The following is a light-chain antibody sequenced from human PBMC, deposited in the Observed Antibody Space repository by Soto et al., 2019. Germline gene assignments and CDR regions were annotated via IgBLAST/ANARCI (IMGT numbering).Light chain of an antibody. V-gene: IGLV2-14*01. CDR2: EVN. J-gene: IGLJ1*01. CDR3: SSYTSSSTYV. Sequence: ALTQPASVSGSPGQSITISCTGASSDVGDYNYVSWYQHHPGKAPKLLIYEVNNRPSGVSDRFSGSKSGNVASLTISWLQAEDEADYYCSSYTSSSTYVFGTGTKVTVL. CDR1: SSDVGDYNY.